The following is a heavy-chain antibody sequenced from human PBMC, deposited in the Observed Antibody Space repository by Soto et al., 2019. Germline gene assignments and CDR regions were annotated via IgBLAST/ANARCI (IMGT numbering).Heavy chain of an antibody. CDR3: ANTVRAQGYFDL. J-gene: IGHJ2*01. CDR2: ISGSGGST. V-gene: IGHV3-23*01. Sequence: EVQLLESGGGLVQPGGSLRLSCAASGFTFSSYAMSWVRQAPGKGLEWVSAISGSGGSTYYADSVKGRFTISRDNSKNTLYLQMNILRAEDTAVYYCANTVRAQGYFDLWVRGTLVTVSS. CDR1: GFTFSSYA.